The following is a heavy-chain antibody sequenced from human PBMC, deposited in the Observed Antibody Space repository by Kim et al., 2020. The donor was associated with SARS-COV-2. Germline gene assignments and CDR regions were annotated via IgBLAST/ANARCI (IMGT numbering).Heavy chain of an antibody. CDR2: INPSGGST. V-gene: IGHV1-46*01. Sequence: ASVKVSCKASGYTFTSYYMHWVRQAPGQGLEWMGIINPSGGSTSYAQKFQGRVTMTRDTSTSTVYMELSSLRSEDTAVYYCARDSGAGVAYVWGGYRYYGAFDIWGQGTMVTVSS. D-gene: IGHD3-16*02. CDR1: GYTFTSYY. J-gene: IGHJ3*02. CDR3: ARDSGAGVAYVWGGYRYYGAFDI.